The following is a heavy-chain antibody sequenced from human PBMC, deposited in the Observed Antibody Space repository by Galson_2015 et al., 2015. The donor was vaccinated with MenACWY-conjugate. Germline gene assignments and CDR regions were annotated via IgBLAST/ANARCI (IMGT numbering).Heavy chain of an antibody. Sequence: AAKVSCKASGYTFTSYAMHWVRQARGQGVEWMGWINAGNGNTKYSQKFQGRVTITRDTYASTAYMELSSLRSEDTAVYYCAREEGRGLLDYWGQGTPVTVSS. CDR3: AREEGRGLLDY. CDR1: GYTFTSYA. CDR2: INAGNGNT. J-gene: IGHJ4*02. D-gene: IGHD3-10*01. V-gene: IGHV1-3*01.